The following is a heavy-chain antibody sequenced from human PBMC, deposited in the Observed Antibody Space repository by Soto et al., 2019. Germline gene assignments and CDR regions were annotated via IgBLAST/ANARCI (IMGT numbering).Heavy chain of an antibody. Sequence: QVQLQQWGAGLLKPSETLSLTCAVYGGSFSGYYWTWIRQPPGTGLEWIGEINHSGSTNYNPSLKSRVTISVDTSKNLFSLKLTSVTAADPAVYYCARDKITGLFDYWGQGPLVTVSS. J-gene: IGHJ4*02. D-gene: IGHD2-8*02. V-gene: IGHV4-34*01. CDR1: GGSFSGYY. CDR3: ARDKITGLFDY. CDR2: INHSGST.